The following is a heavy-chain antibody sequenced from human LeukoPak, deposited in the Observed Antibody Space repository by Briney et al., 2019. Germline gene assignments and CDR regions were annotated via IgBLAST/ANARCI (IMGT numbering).Heavy chain of an antibody. D-gene: IGHD1-7*01. Sequence: SETLSLTCSVSGDSISSYYWSWIWQPPGKGLEWIGCVHYGGSTNYNPSLESRLTISVDTSRNQFSLKLTSVTAADTAVYYCAKSRGGTTIYAFDDWGQGTLVTVSS. CDR3: AKSRGGTTIYAFDD. CDR2: VHYGGST. CDR1: GDSISSYY. V-gene: IGHV4-59*08. J-gene: IGHJ4*02.